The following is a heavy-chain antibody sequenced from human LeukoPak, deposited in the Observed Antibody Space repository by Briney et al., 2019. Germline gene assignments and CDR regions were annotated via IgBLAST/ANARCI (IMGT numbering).Heavy chain of an antibody. Sequence: PSETLSLTCTVSGYSISSAYYWGWIRQPPGKGLEWIGSIYHSGTTYYNPSLKCRVTISIDTSKNQFSLKLTSVTAADTAVYYCARPTSKLGSFDYWGQGTLVTVSS. V-gene: IGHV4-38-2*02. CDR3: ARPTSKLGSFDY. CDR2: IYHSGTT. CDR1: GYSISSAYY. D-gene: IGHD2/OR15-2a*01. J-gene: IGHJ4*02.